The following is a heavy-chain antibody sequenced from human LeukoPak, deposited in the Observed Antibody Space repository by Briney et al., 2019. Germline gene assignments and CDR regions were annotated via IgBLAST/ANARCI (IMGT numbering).Heavy chain of an antibody. CDR1: GYTFTSYY. D-gene: IGHD1-7*01. CDR2: INPSGGST. Sequence: ASVKVSCKASGYTFTSYYMHWVRQAPGQGLEWMGIINPSGGSTSYAQKFQRRVTMTRDTSTSTVYMELSSLRSEDTAVYYCARRRPPGTTFQPFDYWGQGTLVTVSS. V-gene: IGHV1-46*01. CDR3: ARRRPPGTTFQPFDY. J-gene: IGHJ4*02.